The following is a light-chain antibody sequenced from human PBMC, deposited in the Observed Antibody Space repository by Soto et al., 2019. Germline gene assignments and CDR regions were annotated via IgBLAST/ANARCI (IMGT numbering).Light chain of an antibody. CDR2: AAS. V-gene: IGKV1-39*01. CDR1: QSITRN. CDR3: QQSFTIPYT. Sequence: DIQMTQSPSSLSASVGDRVIITCRASQSITRNLNWYQQKPGKAPELLIFAASTLHSGVPSRFSGSGSGTDFTLTISSLQPDDFATFYCQQSFTIPYTFGQGTKLEIK. J-gene: IGKJ2*01.